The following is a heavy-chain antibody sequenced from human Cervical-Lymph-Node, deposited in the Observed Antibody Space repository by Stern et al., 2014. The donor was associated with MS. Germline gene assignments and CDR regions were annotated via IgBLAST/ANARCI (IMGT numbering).Heavy chain of an antibody. CDR1: GFTFSDSC. CDR2: ISRSGNII. V-gene: IGHV3-11*01. J-gene: IGHJ4*02. D-gene: IGHD4-17*01. Sequence: QVQLVESGAGLVKPGGSLRLSCAASGFTFSDSCMNWIRQAPGKGLEWVSYISRSGNIIYYADSLKGRLTIPRDNANNSLVLQMNSLRVEDTAVYYCAMYGDSPFDFWGQGTLVTVSS. CDR3: AMYGDSPFDF.